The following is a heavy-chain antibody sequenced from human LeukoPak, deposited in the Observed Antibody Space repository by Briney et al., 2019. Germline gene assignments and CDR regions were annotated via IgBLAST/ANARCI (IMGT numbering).Heavy chain of an antibody. V-gene: IGHV4-39*07. J-gene: IGHJ6*03. Sequence: SETLSLTCTVSGGSISSSSYYWGWIRQPPGKGLEWIGSIYYSGSTYYNPSLKSRVTISVDTSKNQFSLKLSSVTAADTAVYYCARDRPPYSSGVYYMDVWGKGTTVTVSS. D-gene: IGHD6-19*01. CDR2: IYYSGST. CDR1: GGSISSSSYY. CDR3: ARDRPPYSSGVYYMDV.